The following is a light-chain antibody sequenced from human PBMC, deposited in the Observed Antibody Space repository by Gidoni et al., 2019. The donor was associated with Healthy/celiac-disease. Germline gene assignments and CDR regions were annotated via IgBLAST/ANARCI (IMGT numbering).Light chain of an antibody. Sequence: ELVLTQSPATLSLSPGERATLACRASQSVSSYFTWYQQKPGQAPRLLIYDASNRATGSPARFRGSGSGTDFTLTISSLEPEDFAGYYCQQRSNWPRTFGQGTKLEIK. CDR1: QSVSSY. V-gene: IGKV3-11*01. CDR2: DAS. CDR3: QQRSNWPRT. J-gene: IGKJ2*01.